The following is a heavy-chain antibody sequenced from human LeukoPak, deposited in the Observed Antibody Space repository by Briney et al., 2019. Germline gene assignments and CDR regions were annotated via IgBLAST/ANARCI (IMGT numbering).Heavy chain of an antibody. CDR2: IKQDGSEK. V-gene: IGHV3-7*01. CDR3: AREGRFYYDSSGYPLGDYFDY. J-gene: IGHJ4*02. D-gene: IGHD3-22*01. CDR1: GFTFSSYG. Sequence: GGSLRLSCAASGFTFSSYGLSWVRQAPGKGLEWVANIKQDGSEKYYVDSVKGRFTISRDNAKNSLYLQMNSLRAEDTAVYYCAREGRFYYDSSGYPLGDYFDYWGQGTLVTVSS.